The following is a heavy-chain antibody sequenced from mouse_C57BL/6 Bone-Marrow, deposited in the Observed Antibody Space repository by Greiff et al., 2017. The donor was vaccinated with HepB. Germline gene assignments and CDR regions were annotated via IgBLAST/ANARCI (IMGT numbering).Heavy chain of an antibody. CDR1: GYTFTSYG. V-gene: IGHV1-81*01. CDR2: IYPRSGNT. J-gene: IGHJ3*01. CDR3: ARWMVTTSWFAY. D-gene: IGHD2-2*01. Sequence: VQLQQSGAELARPGASVKLSCKASGYTFTSYGISWVKQRTGQGLEWIGEIYPRSGNTYYNEKFKGKATLTADKSSSTAYMELRSLTSEDSAVYFCARWMVTTSWFAYWGQGTLVTVSA.